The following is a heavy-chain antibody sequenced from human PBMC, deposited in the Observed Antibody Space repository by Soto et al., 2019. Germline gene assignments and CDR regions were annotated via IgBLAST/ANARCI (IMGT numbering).Heavy chain of an antibody. CDR1: GYTFTSYD. CDR3: ASYHLNSYYYGMDV. V-gene: IGHV1-18*01. Sequence: ASVKVSCKASGYTFTSYDISWVRQAPGQGLEWMGWISAYNGNTNYAQKLQGRVTMTADTSTSTAYMELRSLRSDDTAVYYCASYHLNSYYYGMDVWGQGTTVTVSS. CDR2: ISAYNGNT. J-gene: IGHJ6*02.